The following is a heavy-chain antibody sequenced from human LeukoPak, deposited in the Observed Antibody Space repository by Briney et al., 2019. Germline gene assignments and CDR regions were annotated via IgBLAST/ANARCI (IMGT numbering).Heavy chain of an antibody. Sequence: GASVKVSCKASGYTFTDYYIHWVRQAPGQGLEWMGWINPNSGGTNYAQKFQGRVTMTRDTSISTAYMELRSLRSDDTAVYYCAGYSSSWYWFDPWGQGTLVTVSS. J-gene: IGHJ5*02. CDR2: INPNSGGT. CDR1: GYTFTDYY. D-gene: IGHD6-13*01. V-gene: IGHV1-2*02. CDR3: AGYSSSWYWFDP.